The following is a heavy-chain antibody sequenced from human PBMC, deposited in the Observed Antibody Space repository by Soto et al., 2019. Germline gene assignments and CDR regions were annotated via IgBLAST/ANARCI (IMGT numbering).Heavy chain of an antibody. CDR1: GFTFESYG. CDR3: AKGKNIVVGPGVIDY. D-gene: IGHD2-2*01. J-gene: IGHJ4*02. CDR2: ISHEGVMK. Sequence: QVQLVESGGGVVQPGRSLRLSCTASGFTFESYGMHWVRQAPGKGLEWLAYISHEGVMKFYAGSVKGRFTISRDNSKSTVYLDLSHLGADDSAVYYCAKGKNIVVGPGVIDYWGQGTVVTVSS. V-gene: IGHV3-30*18.